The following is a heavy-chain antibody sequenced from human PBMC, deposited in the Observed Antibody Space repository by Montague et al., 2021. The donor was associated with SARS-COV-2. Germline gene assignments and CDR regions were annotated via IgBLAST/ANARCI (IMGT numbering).Heavy chain of an antibody. CDR2: IEEDGSEK. CDR3: ARERQDSGGWSTYWYFDL. V-gene: IGHV3-7*01. CDR1: GFTFSSYW. Sequence: SLRLSCAASGFTFSSYWMSWVRQAPGKGLEWVANIEEDGSEKYYMDSVKGRFTISRDNAKNSLSLQMNSLRAEDTAVYYCARERQDSGGWSTYWYFDLWGRGTLVTVSS. J-gene: IGHJ2*01. D-gene: IGHD6-19*01.